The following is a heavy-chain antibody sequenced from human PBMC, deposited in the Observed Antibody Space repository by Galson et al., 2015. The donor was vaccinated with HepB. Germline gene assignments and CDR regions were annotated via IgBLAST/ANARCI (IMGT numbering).Heavy chain of an antibody. V-gene: IGHV1-69*10. D-gene: IGHD6-13*01. CDR1: GGTFSSYA. CDR2: IIPILGIA. Sequence: SVKVSCKASGGTFSSYAISWVRQAPGQGLEWMGGIIPILGIANYAQKFQGRVTITADKSTSTAYMELSSLRSEDTAVYYCAREAVAAAEHYMDVWGKGTTVTVSS. CDR3: AREAVAAAEHYMDV. J-gene: IGHJ6*03.